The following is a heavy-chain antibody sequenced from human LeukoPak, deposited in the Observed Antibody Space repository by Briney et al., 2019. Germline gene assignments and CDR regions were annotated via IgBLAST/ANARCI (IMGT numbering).Heavy chain of an antibody. CDR3: AKEDIVVVTKYIHYGMDV. J-gene: IGHJ6*02. D-gene: IGHD2-15*01. CDR2: IYTNGTT. CDR1: GGSVRNYY. V-gene: IGHV4-4*07. Sequence: SETLSLTCIVFGGSVRNYYWTWIRQPAGKGLQWIGRIYTNGTTNYSPSLKSRVTMSVDMSKNQFSLKLTSVTAADTAVYYCAKEDIVVVTKYIHYGMDVWGQGTTVTVSS.